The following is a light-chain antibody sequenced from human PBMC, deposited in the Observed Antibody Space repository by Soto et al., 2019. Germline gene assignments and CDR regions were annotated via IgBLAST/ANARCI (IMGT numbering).Light chain of an antibody. V-gene: IGLV4-69*01. CDR2: LKSDGSH. Sequence: QPVLTQPPSASASLGASVKLTCTLSSGHSSYAIAWHQQQPEKGPRYLMNLKSDGSHRKGDGVPDRFSGSSSGAERYLTISSLQSEDEAVYYCQTWGTGPVVLGGGTKLTVL. J-gene: IGLJ2*01. CDR1: SGHSSYA. CDR3: QTWGTGPVV.